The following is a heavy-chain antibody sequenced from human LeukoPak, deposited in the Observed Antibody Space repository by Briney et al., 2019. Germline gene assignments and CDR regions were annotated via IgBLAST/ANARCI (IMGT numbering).Heavy chain of an antibody. D-gene: IGHD1-26*01. J-gene: IGHJ4*02. CDR3: ARGVGSGSRLRAGDY. CDR1: GFTVSSNY. V-gene: IGHV3-53*01. Sequence: GGSLRLSCAASGFTVSSNYMSWVRQAPGKGLEWVSVIYSGGSTYYADSVKGRFTISRDNSKNTLYLQMDSLRAEDTAVYYCARGVGSGSRLRAGDYWGQGTLVTVSS. CDR2: IYSGGST.